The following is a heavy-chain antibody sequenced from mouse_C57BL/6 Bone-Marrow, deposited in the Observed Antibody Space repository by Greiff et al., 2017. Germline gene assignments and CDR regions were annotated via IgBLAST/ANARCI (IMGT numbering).Heavy chain of an antibody. J-gene: IGHJ3*01. CDR2: IHPNSGST. D-gene: IGHD1-1*01. V-gene: IGHV1-64*01. Sequence: VQLQQPGAELVKPGASVKLSCKASGYTFTSYWMHWVKQRPGQGLEWIGMIHPNSGSTNYNEKFKSKATLTVDKSSSTAYMQLSSLTSEDSAVYYCARGDYYGSSYEAYWGQGTLVTVSA. CDR1: GYTFTSYW. CDR3: ARGDYYGSSYEAY.